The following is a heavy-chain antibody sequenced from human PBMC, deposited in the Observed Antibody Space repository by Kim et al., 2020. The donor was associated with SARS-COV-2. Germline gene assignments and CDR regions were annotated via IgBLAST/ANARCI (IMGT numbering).Heavy chain of an antibody. V-gene: IGHV7-4-1*02. J-gene: IGHJ4*02. CDR2: IDTRTGKP. Sequence: ASVKVSCKASGYTFSNNPINWMRQAPGQGLEWMGWIDTRTGKPAYAQGFTGRFVFSVDTSVTTTYLHITSLKAEDTAVYYCSGGPGPVDYWGQGTLVLVS. CDR1: GYTFSNNP. CDR3: SGGPGPVDY.